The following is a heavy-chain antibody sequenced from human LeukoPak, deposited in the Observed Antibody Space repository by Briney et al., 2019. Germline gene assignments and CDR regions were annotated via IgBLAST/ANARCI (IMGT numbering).Heavy chain of an antibody. CDR2: INPNSGNT. CDR1: GYTFTDYY. J-gene: IGHJ4*02. CDR3: ARKQWLAPLDS. Sequence: ASVKVSCKASGYTFTDYYIHWVRQAPGQGLEWMGWINPNSGNTNYAQKFQGRVTMTRYTSISTAYMEVSRLRSDDTAVYYCARKQWLAPLDSWGQGTLVTVSS. V-gene: IGHV1-2*02. D-gene: IGHD6-19*01.